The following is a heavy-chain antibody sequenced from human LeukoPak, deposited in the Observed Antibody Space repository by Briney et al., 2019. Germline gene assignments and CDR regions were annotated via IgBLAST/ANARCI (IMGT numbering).Heavy chain of an antibody. D-gene: IGHD2-15*01. CDR2: IIPIFGTA. CDR1: GGTFSSYA. CDR3: ARDSVVVAASFDY. V-gene: IGHV1-69*13. J-gene: IGHJ4*02. Sequence: SVKVSCKASGGTFSSYAISWVRQAPGQGLEWMGGIIPIFGTANYAQKFQGRATITADESTSTAYMELSSLRSEDTAVYYCARDSVVVAASFDYWGQGTLVTVFS.